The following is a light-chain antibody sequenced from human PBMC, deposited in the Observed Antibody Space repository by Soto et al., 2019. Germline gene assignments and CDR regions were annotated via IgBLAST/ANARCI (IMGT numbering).Light chain of an antibody. CDR1: QGIAGN. Sequence: AIRMTQSPSSLSASKGDGSTITCRPIQGIAGNLAWNQQKPGKAPKLLIYAASTLQSGVPSRFSGSGSGTDFTLTISCLQSEDFATYYCQQYYSYPRVTFGQGTKLEIK. CDR3: QQYYSYPRVT. CDR2: AAS. J-gene: IGKJ2*01. V-gene: IGKV1-8*01.